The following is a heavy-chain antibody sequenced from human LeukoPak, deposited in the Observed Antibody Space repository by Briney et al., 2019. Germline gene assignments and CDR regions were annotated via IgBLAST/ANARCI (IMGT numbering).Heavy chain of an antibody. V-gene: IGHV3-74*01. CDR3: ARESDGSGTLNAFDI. D-gene: IGHD3-10*01. Sequence: GGSLRLSCIASGFTFSNYWMHWVRQTPGKGLVWVSRINTDGGNTNYADSVKGRFTISRDNAKNTLYLQMNSLRAEDTAVCYCARESDGSGTLNAFDIWGQGTMVTVSS. CDR2: INTDGGNT. J-gene: IGHJ3*02. CDR1: GFTFSNYW.